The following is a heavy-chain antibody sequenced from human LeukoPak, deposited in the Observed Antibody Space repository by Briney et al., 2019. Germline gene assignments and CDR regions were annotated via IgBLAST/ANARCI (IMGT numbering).Heavy chain of an antibody. CDR3: ATEGYCSGGSCYPNWFDP. CDR1: GYTFTGYY. D-gene: IGHD2-15*01. CDR2: INPNSGGT. Sequence: ASVKVSCKASGYTFTGYYMHWVRQAPGQGLEWMGWINPNSGGTNYAQKFQGRVTMTRDTSISTAYMELSRLRSDDTAVYYCATEGYCSGGSCYPNWFDPWGQGTLVTVSS. J-gene: IGHJ5*02. V-gene: IGHV1-2*02.